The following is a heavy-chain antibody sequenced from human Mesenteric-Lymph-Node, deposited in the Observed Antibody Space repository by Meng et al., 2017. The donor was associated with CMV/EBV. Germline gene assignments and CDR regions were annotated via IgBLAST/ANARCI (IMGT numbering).Heavy chain of an antibody. CDR1: GYTFTSFD. CDR3: ARDGGGLERRVFYYGMDV. V-gene: IGHV1-8*01. D-gene: IGHD1-1*01. Sequence: ASVKVSCKASGYTFTSFDINWVRQATGQGLEWMGWMNPASGNTGYPQKFQGRVTMTRDTSTSTVYMELSSLRSEDTAVYYCARDGGGLERRVFYYGMDVWGQGTTVTVSS. J-gene: IGHJ6*02. CDR2: MNPASGNT.